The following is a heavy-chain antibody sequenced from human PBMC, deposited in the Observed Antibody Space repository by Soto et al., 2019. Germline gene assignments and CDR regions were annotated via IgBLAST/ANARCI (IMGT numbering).Heavy chain of an antibody. Sequence: SETLSLTCTVSGGSIGNHYWNWVRQPPGKGLEWIGFVHYSGSTHYNPSLKSRVTMSVDTSKNQFSLNLSSVTAADTAVYYCARRESSSWSLGAFDFWGQGTEVTVS. D-gene: IGHD6-13*01. J-gene: IGHJ3*01. V-gene: IGHV4-59*08. CDR3: ARRESSSWSLGAFDF. CDR2: VHYSGST. CDR1: GGSIGNHY.